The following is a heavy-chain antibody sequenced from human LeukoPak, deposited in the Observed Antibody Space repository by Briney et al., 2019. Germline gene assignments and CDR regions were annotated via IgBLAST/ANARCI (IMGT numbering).Heavy chain of an antibody. J-gene: IGHJ4*02. CDR1: GGSISSSSYY. V-gene: IGHV4-39*07. CDR2: IYYSGST. D-gene: IGHD6-19*01. CDR3: ASHESHSSGIDY. Sequence: SETLSLTCTVSGGSISSSSYYWGWLRQPPGKELEWLGSIYYSGSTYYNPSLKSRVTISADTSKNQYSLKLSSVTAADTAVYYSASHESHSSGIDYWGQGTLVTVSS.